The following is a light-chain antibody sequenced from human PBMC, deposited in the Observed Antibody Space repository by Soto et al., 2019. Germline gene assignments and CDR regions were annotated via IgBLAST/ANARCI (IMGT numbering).Light chain of an antibody. Sequence: QSALTQPASVSGSPGQSITISCTGTSSDVATFNLVSWYQQYPGKAPKLMIYEGSKRPSGVSNRFSGSKSGNTASLTISGLQAEDEADYYCSSYTSSSTRVFGTGTKLTVL. CDR2: EGS. CDR1: SSDVATFNL. V-gene: IGLV2-14*02. J-gene: IGLJ1*01. CDR3: SSYTSSSTRV.